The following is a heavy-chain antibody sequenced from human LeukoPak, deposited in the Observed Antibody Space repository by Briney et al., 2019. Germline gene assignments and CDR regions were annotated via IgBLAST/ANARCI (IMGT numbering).Heavy chain of an antibody. Sequence: SETLSLTCTVSGGSMNSHYWSWIRQPPGRGLEWIGYMLDTVTTKDNPSLKSRFTLSADTSKNQFSLRLTSVTAADTAVYYCATIKRGNIYGYFDFWGQGILVTVSS. CDR2: MLDTVTT. CDR1: GGSMNSHY. J-gene: IGHJ4*02. D-gene: IGHD5-18*01. V-gene: IGHV4-59*11. CDR3: ATIKRGNIYGYFDF.